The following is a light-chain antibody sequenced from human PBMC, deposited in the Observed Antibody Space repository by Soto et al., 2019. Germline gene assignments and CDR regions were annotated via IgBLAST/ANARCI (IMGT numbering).Light chain of an antibody. J-gene: IGKJ1*01. CDR3: QQYKKHVWT. V-gene: IGKV1-5*01. CDR1: QTVERW. Sequence: DIQMTQSPSTLPASVGDRVTISCRASQTVERWLAWYQQKPGKAPKLLISDVSTLERGVPSRFSGSGSATEFSLNISGLESDDFATYNCQQYKKHVWTFGQGTKV. CDR2: DVS.